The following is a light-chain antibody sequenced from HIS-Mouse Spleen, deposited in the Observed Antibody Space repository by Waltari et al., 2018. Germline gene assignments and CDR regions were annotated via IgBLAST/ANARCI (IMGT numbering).Light chain of an antibody. J-gene: IGLJ2*01. CDR3: CSYAGSSTFVV. V-gene: IGLV2-23*03. Sequence: QSALTQPASVSGSPGPSITLSCTGPSSDVVSYYLVSWYQQHPGKAPKLMIYEGSKRPSGVSNRFSGSKSGNTASLTISGLQAEDEADYYCCSYAGSSTFVVFGGGTKLTVL. CDR2: EGS. CDR1: SSDVVSYYL.